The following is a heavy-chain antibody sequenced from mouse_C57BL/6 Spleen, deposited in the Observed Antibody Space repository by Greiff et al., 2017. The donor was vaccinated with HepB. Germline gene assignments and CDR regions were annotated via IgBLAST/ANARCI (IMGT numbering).Heavy chain of an antibody. CDR1: GFSLTSYG. CDR3: ARGDWDGYFDV. V-gene: IGHV2-2*01. Sequence: VQLQQSGPGLVQPSQSLSITCTVSGFSLTSYGVHWVRQSPGKGLEWLGVIWSGGSTDYNAAFISRLSISKDNSKSQVFFKMNSLQADDTAIYYCARGDWDGYFDVWGTGTTVTVSS. D-gene: IGHD4-1*01. CDR2: IWSGGST. J-gene: IGHJ1*03.